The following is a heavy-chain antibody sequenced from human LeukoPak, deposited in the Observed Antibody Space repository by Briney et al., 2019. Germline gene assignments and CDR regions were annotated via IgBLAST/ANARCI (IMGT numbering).Heavy chain of an antibody. CDR1: GGSFSGYY. J-gene: IGHJ4*02. CDR3: ATSPFYGYDY. CDR2: INHSGST. D-gene: IGHD4-17*01. Sequence: PSETLSLTCAVYGGSFSGYYWSWIRQPPGKGLERIGEINHSGSTNYNPSLKSRVTISVDTSKNQFSLKLSSVTAADTAVYYCATSPFYGYDYWGQGPLVTVSP. V-gene: IGHV4-34*01.